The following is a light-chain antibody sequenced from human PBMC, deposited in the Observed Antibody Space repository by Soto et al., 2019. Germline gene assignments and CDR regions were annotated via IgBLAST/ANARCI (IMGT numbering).Light chain of an antibody. CDR2: EGS. CDR3: CSYAGSSTVV. V-gene: IGLV2-23*01. J-gene: IGLJ2*01. CDR1: SSDVGSYNL. Sequence: QSALTQPASVSGSPGQSITISCTGTSSDVGSYNLVSWYQQHPGKAPKLMIYEGSKRPSGVSNRFSGSKSGNTASLTISGLQAGDEADYYYCSYAGSSTVVFGGGTKLTVL.